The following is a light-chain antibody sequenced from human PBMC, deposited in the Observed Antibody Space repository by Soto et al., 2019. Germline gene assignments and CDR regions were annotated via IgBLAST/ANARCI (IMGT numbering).Light chain of an antibody. J-gene: IGKJ5*01. CDR2: DAS. Sequence: EIVLTQSPATLSLSPGERATLSCRASQSVRNYLAWYQHKPGQAPRLLIYDASNRAAGIPARFSGSGSGTDFTLTISSLEPEDFAVYYCQQRNNWPRITFGQGTRLEIK. CDR3: QQRNNWPRIT. CDR1: QSVRNY. V-gene: IGKV3-11*01.